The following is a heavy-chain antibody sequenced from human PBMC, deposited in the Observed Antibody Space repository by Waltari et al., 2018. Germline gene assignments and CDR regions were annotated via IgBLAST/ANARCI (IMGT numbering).Heavy chain of an antibody. Sequence: EVQLVESGGGLVQPGRSLRLSCAASGFTFDDYAMHWVRQAPGKGLEWVSGISWNSGSIGYADSVKGRFIISRDNAKNSLYLQMNSLRAEDTALYYCAKDSSGLVLGAFDIWGQGTMVTVSS. CDR2: ISWNSGSI. CDR1: GFTFDDYA. J-gene: IGHJ3*02. CDR3: AKDSSGLVLGAFDI. D-gene: IGHD6-19*01. V-gene: IGHV3-9*01.